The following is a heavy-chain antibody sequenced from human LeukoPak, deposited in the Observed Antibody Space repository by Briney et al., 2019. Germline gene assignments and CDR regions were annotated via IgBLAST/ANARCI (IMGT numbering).Heavy chain of an antibody. CDR2: IKSNVDGGTT. CDR1: GFTFSNPW. D-gene: IGHD6-25*01. Sequence: GGSLRLSCAASGFTFSNPWMTWVRQAPGKGLEWVGRIKSNVDGGTTDYAAPVKGRFTISRDDSKNTLYLQMNSLRAEDAAVYYCAARFDYWGQGTLVTVSS. CDR3: AARFDY. V-gene: IGHV3-15*01. J-gene: IGHJ4*02.